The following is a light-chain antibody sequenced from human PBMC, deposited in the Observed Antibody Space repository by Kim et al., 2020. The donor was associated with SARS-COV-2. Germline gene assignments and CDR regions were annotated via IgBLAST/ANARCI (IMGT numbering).Light chain of an antibody. CDR1: SSDVGSYNL. CDR3: SSYAGSDWL. V-gene: IGLV2-23*02. J-gene: IGLJ2*01. Sequence: PGQSLPCSCTGTSSDVGSYNLVSWYQQHPGRAPKLMIFEVNKRPSGVSNRFSGSKSGNTASLTISGLQSEDEADYYCSSYAGSDWLFGGGTQLTVL. CDR2: EVN.